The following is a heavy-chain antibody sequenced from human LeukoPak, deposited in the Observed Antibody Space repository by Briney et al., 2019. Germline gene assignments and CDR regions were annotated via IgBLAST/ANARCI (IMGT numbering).Heavy chain of an antibody. J-gene: IGHJ5*02. Sequence: SVKVSCKASGGTFSSYAISWVRQAPGQGLEWMGRIIPILGIANYAQKFQGRVTITADKSTSTAYMELSSLRSEDTAVYYCAREPAVYNWFDPWGQGTLVTVSS. D-gene: IGHD2-2*01. V-gene: IGHV1-69*04. CDR2: IIPILGIA. CDR1: GGTFSSYA. CDR3: AREPAVYNWFDP.